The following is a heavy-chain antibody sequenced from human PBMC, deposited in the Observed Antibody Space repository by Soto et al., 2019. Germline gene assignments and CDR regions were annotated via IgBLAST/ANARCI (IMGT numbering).Heavy chain of an antibody. Sequence: GGSLRLSCAASGFTFSSYSMNWVRQAPGKGLEWVSSISSSSSYIYYADSVKGRFTISRDNAKNSLYLQMNSLRAEDTAVYYCARDGVGGTYYDSSAYYPGAFDYWGQGTLVTVSS. CDR1: GFTFSSYS. D-gene: IGHD3-22*01. J-gene: IGHJ4*02. CDR2: ISSSSSYI. CDR3: ARDGVGGTYYDSSAYYPGAFDY. V-gene: IGHV3-21*01.